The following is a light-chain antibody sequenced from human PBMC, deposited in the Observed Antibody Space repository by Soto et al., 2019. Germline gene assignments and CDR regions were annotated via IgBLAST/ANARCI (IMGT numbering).Light chain of an antibody. CDR1: ESVSSN. J-gene: IGKJ4*01. V-gene: IGKV3-15*01. CDR2: DAS. Sequence: EIVSTQSPATLSLSPCQRATLSCRATESVSSNLAWYQQXPGQAPRXLIYDASTRATGIPARFSGSGSGTEFTLTISSLQSEDFAVYYCQQRSNWLTFGGGTKVDIK. CDR3: QQRSNWLT.